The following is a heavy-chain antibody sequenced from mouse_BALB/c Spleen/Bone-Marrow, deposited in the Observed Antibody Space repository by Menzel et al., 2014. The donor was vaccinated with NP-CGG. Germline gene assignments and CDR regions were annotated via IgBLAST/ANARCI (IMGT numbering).Heavy chain of an antibody. J-gene: IGHJ4*01. D-gene: IGHD3-1*01. V-gene: IGHV1-26*01. CDR3: ARSGSIDY. Sequence: EVKLQESGPELVKPGASMKISCKASGYSFTGYAMNWVKQSHGKNLERIGLINPYNGGTSYNQKFKGKATLTVDKSSSTAYMELLSLTSEDSAVYYCARSGSIDYWGQGTSVTVSS. CDR2: INPYNGGT. CDR1: GYSFTGYA.